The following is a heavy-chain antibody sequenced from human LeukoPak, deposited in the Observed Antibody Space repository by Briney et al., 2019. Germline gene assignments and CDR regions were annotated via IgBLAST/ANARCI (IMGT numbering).Heavy chain of an antibody. CDR3: VRGGGWYFDY. CDR1: GFTFSNYW. Sequence: PGGSLRLSCAASGFTFSNYWMNWVRQAPGKGLEWVASIGQDGSENYYVDSVKGRFTISRDSAKNSLYLQMNSLRVEDTAVYYCVRGGGWYFDYWGQGALITASS. CDR2: IGQDGSEN. V-gene: IGHV3-7*01. J-gene: IGHJ4*02. D-gene: IGHD6-19*01.